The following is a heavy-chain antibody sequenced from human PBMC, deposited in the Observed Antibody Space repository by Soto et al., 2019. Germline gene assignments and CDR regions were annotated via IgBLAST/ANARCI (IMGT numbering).Heavy chain of an antibody. Sequence: PSETLSLTCTVSGGSISSGNYYWSWIRQPPGKGLEWIGFISYSGSTYYSTSLKSRVTISVDTSKSQFSLNLSFVTAADAAVYYCATLDTAAKELDFYDFSGQGSLVTVSS. CDR3: ATLDTAAKELDFYDF. D-gene: IGHD5-18*01. J-gene: IGHJ4*02. CDR1: GGSISSGNYY. V-gene: IGHV4-30-4*01. CDR2: ISYSGST.